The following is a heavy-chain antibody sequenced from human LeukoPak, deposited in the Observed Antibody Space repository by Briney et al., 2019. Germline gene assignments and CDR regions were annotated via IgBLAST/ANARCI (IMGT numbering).Heavy chain of an antibody. CDR1: GFTFSNYW. CDR3: ARDLYISGWHVAAFDI. J-gene: IGHJ3*02. V-gene: IGHV3-7*01. D-gene: IGHD6-19*01. Sequence: GGSLRLSCAASGFTFSNYWMSWVRRAPGKGLEWVANIKQDGSETYYVDSVRGRFTISRDNAYNSLYLQMNSLRAEDTAVYYCARDLYISGWHVAAFDIWGQGTMVTVSS. CDR2: IKQDGSET.